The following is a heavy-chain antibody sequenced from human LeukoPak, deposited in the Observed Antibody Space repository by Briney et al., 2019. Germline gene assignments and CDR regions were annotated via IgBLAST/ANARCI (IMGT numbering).Heavy chain of an antibody. V-gene: IGHV1-2*02. D-gene: IGHD3-10*01. CDR3: ARDAYGLGSYPDY. CDR2: INPNSGGT. Sequence: ASVKVSCKASGYIFTGYYMHWVGQAPGQGLEWMGWINPNSGGTTYAQKFQGRVTMTRDTSISTAFMELTRLRSDDTAVYYCARDAYGLGSYPDYWGQGTLVTVSS. J-gene: IGHJ4*02. CDR1: GYIFTGYY.